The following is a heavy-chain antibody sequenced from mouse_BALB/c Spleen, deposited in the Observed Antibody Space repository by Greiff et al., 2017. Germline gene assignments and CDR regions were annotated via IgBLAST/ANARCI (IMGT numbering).Heavy chain of an antibody. D-gene: IGHD2-3*01. CDR3: VRIYDGYSYFDV. J-gene: IGHJ1*01. CDR2: IRSKSNNYAT. CDR1: GFTFNTYA. Sequence: EVMLVESGGGLVQPKGSLKLSCAASGFTFNTYAMNWVRQAPGKGLEWVARIRSKSNNYATYYADSVKDRFTISRDDSQGMLYLQMNNLKTEDTAMYYCVRIYDGYSYFDVWGAGTTVTVSS. V-gene: IGHV10-1*02.